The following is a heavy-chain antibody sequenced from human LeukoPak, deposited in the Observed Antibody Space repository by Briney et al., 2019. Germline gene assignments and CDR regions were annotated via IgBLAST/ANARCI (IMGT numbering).Heavy chain of an antibody. J-gene: IGHJ4*02. D-gene: IGHD6-13*01. CDR1: GGSISSYY. CDR2: IYYSGST. V-gene: IGHV4-59*01. CDR3: ARVSIAAAGPHFDY. Sequence: SETLSLTCTVSGGSISSYYWSWIRQPPGKGLEWIGYIYYSGSTNYNPSLKSRVTISVGTSKNQLSLKLSSVTAADTAVYYCARVSIAAAGPHFDYWGQGTLVTVSS.